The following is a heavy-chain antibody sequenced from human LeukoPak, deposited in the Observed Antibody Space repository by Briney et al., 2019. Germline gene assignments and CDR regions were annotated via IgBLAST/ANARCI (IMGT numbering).Heavy chain of an antibody. D-gene: IGHD2-15*01. CDR3: ARVSDIVYSRRFDP. CDR1: GYSFTTYN. Sequence: ASVKVSSKASGYSFTTYNIHWVRQAPGQGLEWMGIINPTDGSTSYAQNFQGRVTVTRDTSTSTVYMELSSLRSEDTAVYYCARVSDIVYSRRFDPWGQGTQVTVSS. J-gene: IGHJ5*02. V-gene: IGHV1-46*01. CDR2: INPTDGST.